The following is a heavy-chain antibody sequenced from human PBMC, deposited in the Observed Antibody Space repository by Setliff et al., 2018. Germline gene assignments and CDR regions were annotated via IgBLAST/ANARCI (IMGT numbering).Heavy chain of an antibody. CDR3: ARRTFGSGRFDP. Sequence: PSETLSLTCNVSGGSFSSSDDYWGWIRQPPGKGPEWLGSISYSGRNHYSPSLKSRVTLSVDTSNNQFSLKVSSVTAADTAVYYCARRTFGSGRFDPWGQGTLVTVSS. CDR2: ISYSGRN. CDR1: GGSFSSSDDY. V-gene: IGHV4-39*07. J-gene: IGHJ5*02. D-gene: IGHD3-16*01.